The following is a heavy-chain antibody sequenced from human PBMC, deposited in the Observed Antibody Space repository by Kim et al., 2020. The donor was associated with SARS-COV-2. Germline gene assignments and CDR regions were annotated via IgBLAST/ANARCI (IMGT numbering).Heavy chain of an antibody. V-gene: IGHV3-49*04. J-gene: IGHJ6*03. CDR3: ASSRRAYEYMDV. Sequence: GGSLRLSCTASGFTFSDYYMTWVRLAPGKGLEWVGLIRTNTYGGTREYAPSVKDRFTVSRDDSNSVAYLQLNSLRSEDTAVYYCASSRRAYEYMDVWGK. CDR2: IRTNTYGGTR. CDR1: GFTFSDYY. D-gene: IGHD3-16*01.